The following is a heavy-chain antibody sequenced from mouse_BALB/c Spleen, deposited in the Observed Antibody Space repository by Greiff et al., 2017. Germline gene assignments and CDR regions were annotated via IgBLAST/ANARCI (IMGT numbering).Heavy chain of an antibody. D-gene: IGHD1-1*02. CDR1: GFTFSSYG. J-gene: IGHJ1*01. CDR3: ARGGNDRWYWDD. V-gene: IGHV5-6*01. CDR2: ISSGGSNT. Sequence: EVHLVESGGDLVKPGGSLKLSCAASGFTFSSYGMSWVRQTPDKRLEWVATISSGGSNTYYPDSVKGRFTTSRDNAKNTLYLQMSSLTSEDTAMYYCARGGNDRWYWDDWGEGTTVTVSS.